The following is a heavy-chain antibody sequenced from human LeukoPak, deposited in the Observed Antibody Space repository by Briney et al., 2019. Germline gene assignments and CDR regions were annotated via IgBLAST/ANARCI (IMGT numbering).Heavy chain of an antibody. D-gene: IGHD3-16*02. CDR1: GGSISSYY. J-gene: IGHJ4*02. CDR3: ARENYVWGSYRRPFDY. Sequence: SETLSLTCTVSGGSISSYYWGWIRQPPGKGLEWIGYIYYSGSTNYNPSLKSRVTISVDTSKNQFSLKLSSVTAADTAVYYCARENYVWGSYRRPFDYWGQGTLVTVSS. CDR2: IYYSGST. V-gene: IGHV4-59*01.